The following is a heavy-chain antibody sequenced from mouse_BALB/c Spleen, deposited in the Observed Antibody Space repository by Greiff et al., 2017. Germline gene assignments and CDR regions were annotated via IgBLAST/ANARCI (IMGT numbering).Heavy chain of an antibody. V-gene: IGHV5-17*02. CDR2: ISSGSSTI. CDR1: GFTFSSFG. CDR3: ARHDYYRYDGFAY. Sequence: EVKLMESGGGLVQPGGSRKLSCAASGFTFSSFGMHWVRQAPEKGLEWVAYISSGSSTIYYADTVKGRFTISRDNPKNTLFLQMTSLRSEDTAMYYCARHDYYRYDGFAYWGQGTLVTVSA. D-gene: IGHD2-14*01. J-gene: IGHJ3*01.